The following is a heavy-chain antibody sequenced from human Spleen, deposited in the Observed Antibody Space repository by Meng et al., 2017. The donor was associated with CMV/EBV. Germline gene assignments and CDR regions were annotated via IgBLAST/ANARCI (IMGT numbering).Heavy chain of an antibody. J-gene: IGHJ4*02. CDR1: GFTFSSYA. CDR2: ISYDGSNK. D-gene: IGHD3-3*01. CDR3: ARMGGFWSGYHYFDY. V-gene: IGHV3-30*04. Sequence: SGFTFSSYAMHWVRQAPGKGLEWVAVISYDGSNKYYADSVKGRFTISRDNSKNTLYLQMNSLRAEDTAVYYCARMGGFWSGYHYFDYWGQGTWSPSPQ.